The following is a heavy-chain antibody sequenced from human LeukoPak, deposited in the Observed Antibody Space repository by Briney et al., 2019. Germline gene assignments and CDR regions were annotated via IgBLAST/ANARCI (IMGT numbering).Heavy chain of an antibody. J-gene: IGHJ5*02. Sequence: PGGSLRLSCAASGFTFSSYAMSWFRQAPGKGLEWVGFIRSKAYGGTTEYAASVKGRFTISRDDSKSIAYLQMNSLKTEDTAVYYCTREPAPYYDFWSGYYRGSWFDPWGQGTLVTVSS. D-gene: IGHD3-3*01. CDR1: GFTFSSYA. V-gene: IGHV3-49*03. CDR3: TREPAPYYDFWSGYYRGSWFDP. CDR2: IRSKAYGGTT.